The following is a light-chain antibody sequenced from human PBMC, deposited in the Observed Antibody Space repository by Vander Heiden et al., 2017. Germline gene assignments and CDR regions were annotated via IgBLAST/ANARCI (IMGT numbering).Light chain of an antibody. CDR1: QSISSY. J-gene: IGKJ1*01. Sequence: DIPMTQSPSSLSASVGDRVTITCRASQSISSYLNWYQQKPGKAPKVLIYAASSLQSGVPSRFSGSGSGTDFTLTISSLQPEDFATYYCQQSYSTPRKTFGQGTKVEIK. V-gene: IGKV1-39*01. CDR3: QQSYSTPRKT. CDR2: AAS.